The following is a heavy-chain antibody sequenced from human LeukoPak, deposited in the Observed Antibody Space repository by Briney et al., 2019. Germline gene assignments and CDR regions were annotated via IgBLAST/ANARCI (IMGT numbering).Heavy chain of an antibody. D-gene: IGHD6-19*01. V-gene: IGHV3-33*01. CDR1: GFTFSTYA. J-gene: IGHJ4*02. Sequence: GGSLRLSCAASGFTFSTYAMQWVRQAPGKGLEWVAMIWYNGKNKHYADSVKGRFTISRDNSKNTLDLQMNSLRADDTAVYYCVRDPSNSGWAFDYWGQGTLVTVSS. CDR3: VRDPSNSGWAFDY. CDR2: IWYNGKNK.